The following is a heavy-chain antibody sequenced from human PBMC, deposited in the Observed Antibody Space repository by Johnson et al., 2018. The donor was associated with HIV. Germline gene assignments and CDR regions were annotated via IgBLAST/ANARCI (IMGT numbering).Heavy chain of an antibody. J-gene: IGHJ3*02. CDR2: IKEDGNEK. CDR3: ARRRVAGDDAFDM. D-gene: IGHD6-19*01. V-gene: IGHV3-7*01. Sequence: VQLVESGGGLVQPGGSLRLSCAVSGFTFSNFAMHWVRQAPGKGLEWVANIKEDGNEKYFVDSVKGRFTISRDHAEDSLYLQMNSLRGEDTAVYYCARRRVAGDDAFDMWGQGTMVSVSS. CDR1: GFTFSNFA.